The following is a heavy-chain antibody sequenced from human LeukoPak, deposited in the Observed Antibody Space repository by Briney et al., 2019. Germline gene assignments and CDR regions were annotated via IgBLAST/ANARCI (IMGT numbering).Heavy chain of an antibody. CDR2: IDSHGSGT. CDR1: GFTFNIYW. Sequence: PGGSLRLSCAASGFTFNIYWMHWVRQVPGKGLVWVSRIDSHGSGTNYADSVKGRFTISRDNAKNTLYLQMNSLRAEDTSVYYCARGGYFSPYHYYIDIWGKGTTVTVSS. D-gene: IGHD3-22*01. CDR3: ARGGYFSPYHYYIDI. J-gene: IGHJ6*03. V-gene: IGHV3-74*01.